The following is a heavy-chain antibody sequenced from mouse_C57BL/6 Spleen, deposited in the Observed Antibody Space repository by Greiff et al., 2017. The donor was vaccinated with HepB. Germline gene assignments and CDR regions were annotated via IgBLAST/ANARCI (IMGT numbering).Heavy chain of an antibody. D-gene: IGHD1-1*01. CDR2: IYPGDGDT. V-gene: IGHV1-82*01. Sequence: QVQLKESGPELVKPGASVKISCKASGYAFSSSWMNWVKQRPGKGLEWIGRIYPGDGDTNYNGKFKGKATLTADKSSSTAYMQLSSLTSEDSAVYFCARSTTVVATGDYYAMDYWGQGTSVTVSS. CDR3: ARSTTVVATGDYYAMDY. J-gene: IGHJ4*01. CDR1: GYAFSSSW.